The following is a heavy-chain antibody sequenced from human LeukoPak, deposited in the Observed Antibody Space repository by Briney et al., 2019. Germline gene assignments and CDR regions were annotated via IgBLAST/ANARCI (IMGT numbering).Heavy chain of an antibody. CDR3: ANNYIDNSFQY. J-gene: IGHJ4*02. CDR1: GFTFSNAW. Sequence: GGSLRLSCAASGFTFSNAWMSWVRQAPGKGLEWVAFLQSDGMTIHYPDSTQGRFTISRDNSKNMLYLQLNSLRTEDTAVYYCANNYIDNSFQYWGQGTLVTVSS. D-gene: IGHD4-11*01. CDR2: LQSDGMTI. V-gene: IGHV3-30*02.